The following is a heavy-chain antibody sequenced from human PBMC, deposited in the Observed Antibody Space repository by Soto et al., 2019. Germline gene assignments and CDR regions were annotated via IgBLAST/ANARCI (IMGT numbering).Heavy chain of an antibody. CDR3: AKGRGIVSYYYYGMDV. Sequence: ESGGGVVQPGRSLKLSCAASGFRFSHYGMHWVRQAPGKGLEWVAVISSDGKNEYYGDSVKGRFTISRDNSKNTMSLQMNSLRAEDTAVYYCAKGRGIVSYYYYGMDVWGQGTTVTVTS. V-gene: IGHV3-30*18. CDR1: GFRFSHYG. CDR2: ISSDGKNE. J-gene: IGHJ6*02. D-gene: IGHD1-26*01.